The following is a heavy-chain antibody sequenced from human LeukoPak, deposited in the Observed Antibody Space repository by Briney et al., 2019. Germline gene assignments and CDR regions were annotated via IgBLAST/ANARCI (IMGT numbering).Heavy chain of an antibody. CDR1: EFTFSNAW. CDR2: IKSKTDGGTT. V-gene: IGHV3-15*01. J-gene: IGHJ4*02. D-gene: IGHD3-16*01. CDR3: TTLSLFYVDTVDY. Sequence: GGSLRLSCAASEFTFSNAWMNWVRQAPGKGLEWVGRIKSKTDGGTTDYAAPVKGRLTISRDDSKNTMYLQMNSLKTEDTAVYYCTTLSLFYVDTVDYWGQGTLVTVSS.